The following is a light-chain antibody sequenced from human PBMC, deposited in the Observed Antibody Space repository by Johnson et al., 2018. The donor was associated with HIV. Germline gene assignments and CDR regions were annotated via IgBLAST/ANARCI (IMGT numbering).Light chain of an antibody. V-gene: IGLV1-51*01. CDR1: SSNIGVND. Sequence: QSVLTQPPSVSAAPGQKVTISCSGTSSNIGVNDVSWYQQLPGTAPKLIIYDNNRRPSGTPDRFSGSKSGTSATLAITGLQPGDEAAYYCGTWDSSLSAGGVFGTGTKVTVL. J-gene: IGLJ1*01. CDR2: DNN. CDR3: GTWDSSLSAGGV.